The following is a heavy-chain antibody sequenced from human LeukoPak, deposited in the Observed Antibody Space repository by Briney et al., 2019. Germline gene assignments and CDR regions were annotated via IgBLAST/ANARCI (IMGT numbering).Heavy chain of an antibody. V-gene: IGHV3-48*03. CDR1: GFTFSSYE. CDR3: ARGKWEPLDY. J-gene: IGHJ4*02. Sequence: PGGSLRLSCAASGFTFSSYEMNWVRQAPGKGLGWVSYISSSGRTKYYADSVKGRFTISRDNAKNSLYLQMNSLRAEDTAVYYCARGKWEPLDYWGQGTLVTVSS. D-gene: IGHD1-26*01. CDR2: ISSSGRTK.